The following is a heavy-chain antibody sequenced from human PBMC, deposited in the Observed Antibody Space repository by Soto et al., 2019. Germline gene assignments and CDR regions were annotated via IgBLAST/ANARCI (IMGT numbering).Heavy chain of an antibody. Sequence: PGGSLRLSCATSGFTFSDFYMSWVRQAPGKGPEWVSYISDDGYTIYYADSVKGRFTISRDNAKNSLDLQMTNLRAEETAVYYCAKPLSTFSGSYIDYWAQGTLVTVSS. CDR2: ISDDGYTI. D-gene: IGHD3-10*01. V-gene: IGHV3-11*01. J-gene: IGHJ4*02. CDR1: GFTFSDFY. CDR3: AKPLSTFSGSYIDY.